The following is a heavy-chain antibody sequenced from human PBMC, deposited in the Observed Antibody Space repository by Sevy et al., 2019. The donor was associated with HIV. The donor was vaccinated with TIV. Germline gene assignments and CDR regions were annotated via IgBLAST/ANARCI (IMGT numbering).Heavy chain of an antibody. J-gene: IGHJ4*02. Sequence: GGSLRLSCTASGFTFRSYTMNWVRQAPGKGLEWVSSISSISDYIYYADSVKGRLTVSRDNSNNSLYLQMNSLRAEDTAIYYCARDRYYYDSSGYAWGQGTLVTVSS. CDR3: ARDRYYYDSSGYA. D-gene: IGHD3-22*01. V-gene: IGHV3-21*01. CDR1: GFTFRSYT. CDR2: ISSISDYI.